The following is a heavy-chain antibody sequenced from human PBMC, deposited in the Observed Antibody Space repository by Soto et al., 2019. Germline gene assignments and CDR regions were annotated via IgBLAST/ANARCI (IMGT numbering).Heavy chain of an antibody. D-gene: IGHD5-12*01. V-gene: IGHV4-4*07. CDR3: AREGSYSAYNFAHGIQLWSFDF. CDR2: IFSSGRT. CDR1: GGSINTFY. Sequence: QVRLQESGPGLLKPSETLSLTCTVSGGSINTFYWSWVRQPAGKGLEWIGRIFSSGRTSFNPSLESRVAMSVDTSKNHFSPNLSSVTAADMAVYYCAREGSYSAYNFAHGIQLWSFDFWGQGALVTVSS. J-gene: IGHJ4*02.